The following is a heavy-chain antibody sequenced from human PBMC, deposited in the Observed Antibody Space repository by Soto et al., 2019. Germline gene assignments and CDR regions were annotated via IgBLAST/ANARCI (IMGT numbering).Heavy chain of an antibody. CDR1: GYTFTGYY. D-gene: IGHD6-6*01. V-gene: IGHV1-2*04. Sequence: ASVKVSCKASGYTFTGYYMHWVRQAPGQGLEWMGWINPNSGGTNYAQKFQGWVTMTRDTSISTAYMELSRLRSDDTAVYYCARGLAYSSSAALAFDIWGKGTMVTVSS. CDR3: ARGLAYSSSAALAFDI. CDR2: INPNSGGT. J-gene: IGHJ3*02.